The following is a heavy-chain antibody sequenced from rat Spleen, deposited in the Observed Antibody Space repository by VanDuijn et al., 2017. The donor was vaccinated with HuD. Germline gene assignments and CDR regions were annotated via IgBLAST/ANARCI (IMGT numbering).Heavy chain of an antibody. D-gene: IGHD1-12*02. CDR1: GFTFNNYW. V-gene: IGHV5-31*01. Sequence: EVQLVESGGGLVQPGRSLKLSCVASGFTFNNYWMTWIRQAPGKGLEWVASITDTGGGTYYPDFVKGRFTISRENAKSTLYLKMNSLRSEETATYYCTRRGFYYDGSYYYPGYFDFWGPGTMVTVSS. CDR2: ITDTGGGT. CDR3: TRRGFYYDGSYYYPGYFDF. J-gene: IGHJ1*01.